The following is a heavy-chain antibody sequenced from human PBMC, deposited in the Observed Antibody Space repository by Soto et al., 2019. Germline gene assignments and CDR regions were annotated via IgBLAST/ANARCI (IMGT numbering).Heavy chain of an antibody. D-gene: IGHD2-2*01. CDR2: IWYDGSNK. V-gene: IGHV3-33*01. CDR3: ARDLVVPASTSGYYYYYGMDV. J-gene: IGHJ6*01. CDR1: GFTFSSYG. Sequence: GVSLRLSWAASGFTFSSYGMHWVRQAPGKGLEWVAVIWYDGSNKYYADSVKGRFTISRDNSKSTLYLQMNSLRAEDTAVYYCARDLVVPASTSGYYYYYGMDVWGQGTTVNVSS.